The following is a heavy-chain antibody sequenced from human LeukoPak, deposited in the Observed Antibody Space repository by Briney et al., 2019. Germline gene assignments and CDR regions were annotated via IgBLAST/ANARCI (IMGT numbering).Heavy chain of an antibody. Sequence: ASVKVSRKASGYTFTSCDINWVRQATGQGLEWMGWMNPNSGNTGYGQSFQGRITMTRDISIGTAYMELSNLTSEDTAIYYCTRGSSGRRANWGQGTLVTVSA. CDR3: TRGSSGRRAN. CDR1: GYTFTSCD. J-gene: IGHJ4*02. D-gene: IGHD6-19*01. CDR2: MNPNSGNT. V-gene: IGHV1-8*01.